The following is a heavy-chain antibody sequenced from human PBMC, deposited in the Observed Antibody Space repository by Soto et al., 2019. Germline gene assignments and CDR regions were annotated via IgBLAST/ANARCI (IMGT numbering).Heavy chain of an antibody. D-gene: IGHD1-1*01. CDR1: GFTVSSNY. J-gene: IGHJ4*02. V-gene: IGHV3-53*02. CDR3: ARDSTGTLLFDY. Sequence: EVQLVETGGGLIQPGGSLRLSCAASGFTVSSNYMSWVRQAPGKGLEWVSVIYSGGSTYYADSVKGRFTISRDNSKNTLYLQMNSLRAEDTAVYYCARDSTGTLLFDYWGQGTLVTVSS. CDR2: IYSGGST.